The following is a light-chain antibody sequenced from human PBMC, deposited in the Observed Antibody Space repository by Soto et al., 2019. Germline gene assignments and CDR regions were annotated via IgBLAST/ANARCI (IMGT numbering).Light chain of an antibody. CDR1: QDVSSY. CDR2: AAS. CDR3: QQYYRFPFT. V-gene: IGKV1D-8*01. J-gene: IGKJ2*01. Sequence: VIWITQSPSLLSASTGDRVTITCLMSQDVSSYLAWYQQKPGKAPELLIYAASTLQSGVPSRFTGSGSGTDFTLTISSLQSEDFATYYCQQYYRFPFTFGQGTKVDIK.